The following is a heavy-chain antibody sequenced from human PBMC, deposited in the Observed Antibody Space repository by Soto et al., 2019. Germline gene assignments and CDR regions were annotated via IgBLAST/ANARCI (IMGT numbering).Heavy chain of an antibody. Sequence: ASVNVSCNVSGYTLAALSMHWVWQGPGKGLEWMGGFDPEDGETIYAQKFQGRVTMTEDTSTDTAYMELSSLRSEDTAVYYCATGYSSSWYGYFQHWGQGTLVTVSS. V-gene: IGHV1-24*01. CDR2: FDPEDGET. J-gene: IGHJ1*01. CDR3: ATGYSSSWYGYFQH. CDR1: GYTLAALS. D-gene: IGHD6-13*01.